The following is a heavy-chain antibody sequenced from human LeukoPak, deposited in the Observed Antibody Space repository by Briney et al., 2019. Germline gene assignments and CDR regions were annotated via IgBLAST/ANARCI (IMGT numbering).Heavy chain of an antibody. Sequence: ASVKVSCTASGYTFTGYYMHWVRQAPGQGLEWMGWINPNSGGTNYAQKFQGRVTMTRDTSISTAYMELSRLRSDDTAVYYCARELNGYYYDSSGYRFDPWGQGTLVTVSS. V-gene: IGHV1-2*02. CDR3: ARELNGYYYDSSGYRFDP. CDR2: INPNSGGT. J-gene: IGHJ5*02. D-gene: IGHD3-22*01. CDR1: GYTFTGYY.